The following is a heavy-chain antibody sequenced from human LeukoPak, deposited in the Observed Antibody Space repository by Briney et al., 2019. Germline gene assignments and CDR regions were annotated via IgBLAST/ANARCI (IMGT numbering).Heavy chain of an antibody. CDR1: GGSISSYY. D-gene: IGHD6-13*01. CDR3: ARMYSSSWYAQYYFDY. Sequence: KPSETLSLTCTVSGGSISSYYWSWIRQPAGKGLEWIGRIYTSGSTNYNPSLKSRVTISVDTSKNQFSLKLSSVTAADTAVYYCARMYSSSWYAQYYFDYWGQGTLVTVSS. V-gene: IGHV4-4*07. J-gene: IGHJ4*02. CDR2: IYTSGST.